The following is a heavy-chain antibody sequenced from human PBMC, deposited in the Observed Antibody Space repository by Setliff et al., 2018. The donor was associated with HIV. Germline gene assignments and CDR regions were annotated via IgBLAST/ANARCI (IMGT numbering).Heavy chain of an antibody. J-gene: IGHJ4*02. Sequence: SVKVSCKASGGTFSSYAISWVRQAPGQGLEWMGGIIPIFGTANYAQKFQGRVTITADESTSTAYMELSTRRSEDTAVYYWAGRGGGGTTSLVGLDYWGQGTLVTVPS. CDR2: IIPIFGTA. V-gene: IGHV1-69*13. CDR1: GGTFSSYA. CDR3: AGRGGGGTTSLVGLDY. D-gene: IGHD1-26*01.